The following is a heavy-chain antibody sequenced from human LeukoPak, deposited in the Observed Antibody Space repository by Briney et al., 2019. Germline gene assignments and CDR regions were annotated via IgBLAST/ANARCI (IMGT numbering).Heavy chain of an antibody. V-gene: IGHV4-39*07. CDR3: ASMYYDFWSGSLPLFDY. D-gene: IGHD3-3*01. J-gene: IGHJ4*02. CDR1: GGSISSSSYY. CDR2: IYYSGST. Sequence: SETLSLTCTVSGGSISSSSYYWGWIRQPPEKGLEWIGSIYYSGSTYYNPSLKSRVTISVDTSKNQFSLKLSSVTAADTAVYYCASMYYDFWSGSLPLFDYWGQGTLVTVSS.